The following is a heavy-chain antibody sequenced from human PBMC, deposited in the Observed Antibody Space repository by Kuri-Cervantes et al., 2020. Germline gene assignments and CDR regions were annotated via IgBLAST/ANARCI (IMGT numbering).Heavy chain of an antibody. CDR3: ARDRPITYYYGSGSYKGIDP. J-gene: IGHJ5*02. CDR2: IYYSGST. V-gene: IGHV4-30-4*01. D-gene: IGHD3-10*01. Sequence: SETLSLTCSVTDGSMISSNCYWSWIRQPPGKGLEWIGYIYYSGSTYYNPSLKSRVTISVDTSKNQFSLKLSSVTAADTAVYYCARDRPITYYYGSGSYKGIDPWGQGTLVTVSS. CDR1: DGSMISSNCY.